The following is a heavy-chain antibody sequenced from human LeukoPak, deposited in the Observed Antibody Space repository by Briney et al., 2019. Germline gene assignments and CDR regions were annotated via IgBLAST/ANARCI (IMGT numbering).Heavy chain of an antibody. CDR3: ARGRNEAYCGGDCYSPFDY. V-gene: IGHV1-18*01. CDR1: GYTFTSYG. CDR2: ISAYNGNT. J-gene: IGHJ4*02. D-gene: IGHD2-21*01. Sequence: ASVKVSCKASGYTFTSYGISWVRQAPGQGLEWMGWISAYNGNTNYAQKLQGRVTMTTDTSTSTAYMELSSLRSEDTAVYYCARGRNEAYCGGDCYSPFDYWGQGTLVTVSS.